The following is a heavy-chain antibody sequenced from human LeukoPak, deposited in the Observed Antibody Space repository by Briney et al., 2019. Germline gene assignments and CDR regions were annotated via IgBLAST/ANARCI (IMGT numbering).Heavy chain of an antibody. CDR3: ARVGGAMTVTMYFEY. CDR2: MTTSGNTI. D-gene: IGHD1-26*01. V-gene: IGHV3-48*02. Sequence: GGSLRLSCVVSGITFSGYSMIWVRQAPGKGLEWLSFMTTSGNTIFYAESVKDRFTISRDNAKKSLYLQMNSLRDEDTAVYYCARVGGAMTVTMYFEYWGQGTLVTVSS. J-gene: IGHJ4*02. CDR1: GITFSGYS.